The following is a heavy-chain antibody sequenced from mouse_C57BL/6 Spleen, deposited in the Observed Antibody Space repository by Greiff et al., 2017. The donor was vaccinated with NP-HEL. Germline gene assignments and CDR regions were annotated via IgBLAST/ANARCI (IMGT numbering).Heavy chain of an antibody. Sequence: EVQRVESGGGLVQPGGSLKLSCAASGFTFSDYYMYWVRQTPEKRLEWVAYISNGGGSTYYPDTVKGRFTISRDNAKNTLYLQMSRLKSEDTAMYYCARQNYGNYGYFDVWGTGTTVTVSS. CDR3: ARQNYGNYGYFDV. V-gene: IGHV5-12*01. CDR1: GFTFSDYY. D-gene: IGHD2-1*01. CDR2: ISNGGGST. J-gene: IGHJ1*03.